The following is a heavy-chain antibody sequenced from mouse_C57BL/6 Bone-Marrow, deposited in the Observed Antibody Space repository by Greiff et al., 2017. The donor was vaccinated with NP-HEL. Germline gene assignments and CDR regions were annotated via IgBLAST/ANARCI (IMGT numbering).Heavy chain of an antibody. CDR3: ARYLRRYLYAMDY. Sequence: QVQLQQSGAELARPGASVKLSCKASGYTFTSYGISWVKQRPGQGLEWIGEIYPRSGNTYYNEKFKGKATLTADKSSSTAYMELRSLTSEDSAVYFCARYLRRYLYAMDYWGQGTSVTVSS. D-gene: IGHD1-1*01. J-gene: IGHJ4*01. CDR2: IYPRSGNT. V-gene: IGHV1-81*01. CDR1: GYTFTSYG.